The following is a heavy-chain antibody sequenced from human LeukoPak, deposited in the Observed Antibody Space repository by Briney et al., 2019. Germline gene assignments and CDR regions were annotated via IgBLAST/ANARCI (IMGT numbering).Heavy chain of an antibody. V-gene: IGHV3-23*01. CDR3: AKLGSGWVRGGY. J-gene: IGHJ4*02. D-gene: IGHD6-19*01. CDR1: GFTFSSYA. Sequence: GGSLRLSCAASGFTFSSYAMSWVRQAPGKGLEWVSAISGSGGSTYYADSVKGRFAISRDNSKNTLYLQMNSLRAEDTAVYYCAKLGSGWVRGGYWGQGTLVTVSS. CDR2: ISGSGGST.